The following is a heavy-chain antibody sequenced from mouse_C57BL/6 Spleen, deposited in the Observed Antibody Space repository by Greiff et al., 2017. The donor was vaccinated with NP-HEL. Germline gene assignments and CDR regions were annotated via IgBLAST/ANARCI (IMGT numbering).Heavy chain of an antibody. CDR3: TNDGSSYWYFDV. J-gene: IGHJ1*03. D-gene: IGHD1-1*01. Sequence: EVQLQQSGAELVRPGASVKLSCTASGFNIKDYYMHWVKQRPEQGLEWIGRIDPEDGDTEYAPKFQGKATMTADTSSNTAYLQLSSLTSEDTAVYYCTNDGSSYWYFDVWGTGTTVTVSS. V-gene: IGHV14-1*01. CDR1: GFNIKDYY. CDR2: IDPEDGDT.